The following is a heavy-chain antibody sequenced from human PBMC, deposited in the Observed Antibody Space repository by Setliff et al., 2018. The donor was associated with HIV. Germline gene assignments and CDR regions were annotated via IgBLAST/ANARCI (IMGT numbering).Heavy chain of an antibody. CDR3: TIPASSLAPN. V-gene: IGHV4-39*01. CDR2: IYYSGNT. J-gene: IGHJ4*02. Sequence: KTSETLSLTCSVSGGSISSGTYYWGWIRQPPGKGLEWIGTIYYSGNTYYRPSLKSRVTISVDTSTNQFSLRLTSVTAADTAVYYCTIPASSLAPNWGRGTQVTVS. CDR1: GGSISSGTYY.